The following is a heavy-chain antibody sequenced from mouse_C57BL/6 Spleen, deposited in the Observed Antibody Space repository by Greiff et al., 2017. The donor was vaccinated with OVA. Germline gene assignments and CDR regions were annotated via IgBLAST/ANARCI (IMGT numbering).Heavy chain of an antibody. J-gene: IGHJ1*03. CDR3: ARSTTVVDWYFDV. D-gene: IGHD1-1*01. V-gene: IGHV5-6*01. CDR1: GFTFSSYG. CDR2: ISSGGSYT. Sequence: EVQLQESGGDLVKPGGSLKLSCAASGFTFSSYGMSWVRQTPDKRLEWVATISSGGSYTYYPDSVKGRFTISRDNAKNTLYLQMSSLKSEDTAMYYCARSTTVVDWYFDVWGTGTTVTVSS.